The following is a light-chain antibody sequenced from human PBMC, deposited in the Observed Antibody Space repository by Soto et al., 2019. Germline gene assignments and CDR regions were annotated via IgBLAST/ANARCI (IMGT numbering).Light chain of an antibody. V-gene: IGKV3-20*01. Sequence: EIVLTQSPGTLSLSPGERATLSCRASQSVSSSYLAWYQQKPGQAPRLLIYGASSRATGIPDRFSGSGSGTDFNLTISRLRPAHIAVYTSQQYGPLPSLTFGGGTKVEIK. CDR3: QQYGPLPSLT. CDR2: GAS. J-gene: IGKJ4*01. CDR1: QSVSSSY.